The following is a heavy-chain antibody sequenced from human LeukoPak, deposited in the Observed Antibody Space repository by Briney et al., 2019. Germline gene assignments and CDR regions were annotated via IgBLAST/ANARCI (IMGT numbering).Heavy chain of an antibody. CDR2: INPNSGGT. V-gene: IGHV1-2*06. CDR3: ARGPDNNLDY. D-gene: IGHD5-24*01. Sequence: ASVKVSCKASGYTFTGYYMHWVRQAPGQGLEWMGRINPNSGGTNYAQKFQGRVTMTRNTSISTAYMELSSLRSEDTAVYYCARGPDNNLDYGGKETRVTVSS. J-gene: IGHJ4*02. CDR1: GYTFTGYY.